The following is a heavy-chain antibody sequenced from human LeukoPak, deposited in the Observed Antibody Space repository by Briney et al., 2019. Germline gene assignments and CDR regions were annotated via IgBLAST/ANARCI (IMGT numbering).Heavy chain of an antibody. CDR1: GFTFSNAW. CDR2: IKSKTDGGTT. CDR3: TTGIWSGYYFDC. V-gene: IGHV3-15*01. D-gene: IGHD3-3*01. J-gene: IGHJ4*02. Sequence: GGSPRLSCAASGFTFSNAWMSWVRQAPGKWLEWVGRIKSKTDGGTTDYAAPVKGRFTISRDDSKNTLYLQMNSLKTEYTALYHCTTGIWSGYYFDCWGQGTLFTVSS.